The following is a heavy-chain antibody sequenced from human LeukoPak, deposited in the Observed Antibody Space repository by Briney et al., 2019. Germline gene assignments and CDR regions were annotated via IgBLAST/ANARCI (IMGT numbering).Heavy chain of an antibody. V-gene: IGHV3-23*01. CDR1: GFTFSNHG. CDR3: ARIRHGDTAIGAFDP. CDR2: ISPRGGGT. Sequence: SGGSLRLSCAASGFTFSNHGMNWVRQAPGKGLEWLSGISPRGGGTYYADSVKGRFTISRDNSKNTLYLQMNSLRAEDTAVYYCARIRHGDTAIGAFDPWGQGTLVTVPS. J-gene: IGHJ5*02. D-gene: IGHD5-18*01.